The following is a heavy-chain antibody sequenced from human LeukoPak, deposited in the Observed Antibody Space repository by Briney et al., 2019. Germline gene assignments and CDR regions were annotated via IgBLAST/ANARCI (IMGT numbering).Heavy chain of an antibody. CDR3: ARGVTCSGGSCYWFDP. CDR1: NGSISSNF. J-gene: IGHJ5*02. D-gene: IGHD2-15*01. Sequence: PSETLSLTCAVSNGSISSNFWTWIRQPPGKGLEWIAYIHHTGTTSYNPSLKSRVTLSVDMSKNQFSLKLTSVTAADTAVYYCARGVTCSGGSCYWFDPWGQGTLVTVSS. V-gene: IGHV4-59*12. CDR2: IHHTGTT.